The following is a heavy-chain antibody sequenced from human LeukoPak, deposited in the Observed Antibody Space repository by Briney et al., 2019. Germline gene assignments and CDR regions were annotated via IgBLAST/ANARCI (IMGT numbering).Heavy chain of an antibody. D-gene: IGHD2-8*01. Sequence: GGSLRLSCAASGFTLSSYWMHWVRQAPGKGLVWISRISGDGRTISYADSVKGRFTISRDNAKNTVSLQMNSLRGEDTAVYYCGREDRIVLGNDALDIWGQGTMVTVSS. CDR3: GREDRIVLGNDALDI. V-gene: IGHV3-74*01. J-gene: IGHJ3*02. CDR2: ISGDGRTI. CDR1: GFTLSSYW.